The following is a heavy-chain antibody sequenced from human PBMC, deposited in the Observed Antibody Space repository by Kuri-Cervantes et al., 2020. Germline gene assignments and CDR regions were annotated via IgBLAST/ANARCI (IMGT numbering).Heavy chain of an antibody. CDR2: ISSSRSTI. CDR3: ARGDAGYGDFRYYYGMDV. Sequence: GGSLRLSCAASGFTFSSYSMNWVRQAPGKGLEWVSYISSSRSTIYYADSVKGRLTISRDNAKNPLFLQMNSLRDEDTAVYYCARGDAGYGDFRYYYGMDVWGQGTTVTVSS. J-gene: IGHJ6*02. CDR1: GFTFSSYS. V-gene: IGHV3-48*02. D-gene: IGHD4-17*01.